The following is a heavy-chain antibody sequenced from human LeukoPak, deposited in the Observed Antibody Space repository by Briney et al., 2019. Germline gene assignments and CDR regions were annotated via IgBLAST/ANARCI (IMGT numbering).Heavy chain of an antibody. CDR2: ISSSAISI. CDR3: ARERTGDLGEETLFGGAPFDY. Sequence: PGGSLRLSCVGSGFTFSNYEMNWVRQAPGKGLEWLSGISSSAISIYYASSVKGRFTISRDDATNSVYLQMSSLRADDTAVYYCARERTGDLGEETLFGGAPFDYWGQGTLVTVSS. CDR1: GFTFSNYE. V-gene: IGHV3-48*03. J-gene: IGHJ4*02. D-gene: IGHD3-16*01.